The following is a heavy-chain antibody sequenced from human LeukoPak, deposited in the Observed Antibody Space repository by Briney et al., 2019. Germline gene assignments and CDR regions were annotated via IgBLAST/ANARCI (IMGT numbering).Heavy chain of an antibody. CDR3: ARVRGYSYGELDY. J-gene: IGHJ4*02. V-gene: IGHV4-31*03. Sequence: SETLSLTCTVSGGSISSGGYYWSWIRQHPGKGLEWIGCISYSGSTYYNPSLNSRVTISVGTSKSQFSLKLSSVTAADTAVYYCARVRGYSYGELDYWGQGTLVTVSS. CDR1: GGSISSGGYY. CDR2: ISYSGST. D-gene: IGHD5-18*01.